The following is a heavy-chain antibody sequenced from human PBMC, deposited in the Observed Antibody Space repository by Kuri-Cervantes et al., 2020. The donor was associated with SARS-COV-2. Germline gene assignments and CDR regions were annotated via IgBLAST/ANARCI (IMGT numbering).Heavy chain of an antibody. V-gene: IGHV4-34*01. D-gene: IGHD6-13*01. Sequence: SETLSLTCAVYGGSFSGYYWSWIRQPPGKGLEWIGEINHSGSTNYNPSLKSRVTISVDTSKNQFSLKLSSVTAADTAVYYCARDRGYSSSWPYYYYGMDVWGQGTTVTVSS. CDR1: GGSFSGYY. CDR3: ARDRGYSSSWPYYYYGMDV. CDR2: INHSGST. J-gene: IGHJ6*02.